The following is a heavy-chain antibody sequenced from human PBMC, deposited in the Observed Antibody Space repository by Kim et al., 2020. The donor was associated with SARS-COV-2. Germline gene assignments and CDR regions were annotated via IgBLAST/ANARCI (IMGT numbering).Heavy chain of an antibody. CDR2: IYYSGST. D-gene: IGHD3-10*01. CDR1: GGSISSYY. CDR3: ARDRIYYGSGSYYSNYPPYYYYGMDV. Sequence: SETLSLTCTVSGGSISSYYWSWIRQPPGKGLEWIGYIYYSGSTNYNPSLKSRVTISVDTSKNQFSLKLSSVTAADTAVYYCARDRIYYGSGSYYSNYPPYYYYGMDVWGQGTTVTVSS. V-gene: IGHV4-59*01. J-gene: IGHJ6*02.